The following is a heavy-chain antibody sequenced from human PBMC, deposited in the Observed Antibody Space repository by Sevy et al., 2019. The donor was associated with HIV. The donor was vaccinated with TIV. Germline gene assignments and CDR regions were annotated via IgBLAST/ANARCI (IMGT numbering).Heavy chain of an antibody. CDR3: ARQGGVVEYGMDV. D-gene: IGHD3-3*01. V-gene: IGHV4-59*01. CDR1: GGSISPYY. CDR2: FYYTGST. J-gene: IGHJ6*02. Sequence: SETLSLTCTVSGGSISPYYWSWIRQPPGKGLEWVGYFYYTGSTNYNPYLEGRATISVDASKNQFFLKLTSVAAADTAVYYCARQGGVVEYGMDVCGQGNTFTVSS.